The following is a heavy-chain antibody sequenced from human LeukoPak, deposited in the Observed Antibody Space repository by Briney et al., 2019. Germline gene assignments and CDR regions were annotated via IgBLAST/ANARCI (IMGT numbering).Heavy chain of an antibody. J-gene: IGHJ4*02. CDR1: GLTFSSYA. D-gene: IGHD2-15*01. CDR3: ARDRGSCLDY. V-gene: IGHV3-30*04. CDR2: ISYDGSNK. Sequence: GGSLRLSCAASGLTFSSYAMHWVRQAPGKGLEWVAVISYDGSNKYYADSVKGRFTISRDNSKNTLYLQMNSLRAEDTAVYYCARDRGSCLDYWGQGTLVTVSS.